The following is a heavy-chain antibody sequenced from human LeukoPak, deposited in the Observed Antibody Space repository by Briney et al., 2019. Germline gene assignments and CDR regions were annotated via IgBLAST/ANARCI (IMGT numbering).Heavy chain of an antibody. D-gene: IGHD3-10*01. J-gene: IGHJ6*03. V-gene: IGHV3-23*01. CDR3: AKGWGVGYYYYMDV. CDR2: STSGGST. Sequence: GGSLRLSCAASGFTFSNFPMTWVRQAPGKGLEWVSGSTSGGSTYYADSVKGRFTISRDNSKNTPYLQMNSLRAEDTAVYYCAKGWGVGYYYYMDVWGRGTTVTVSS. CDR1: GFTFSNFP.